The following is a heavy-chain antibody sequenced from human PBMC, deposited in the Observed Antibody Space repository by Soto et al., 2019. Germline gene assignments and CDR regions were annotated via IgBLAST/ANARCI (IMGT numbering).Heavy chain of an antibody. Sequence: ASVKVSCKASGYTFTGYYIHWVRQAPGQGLELMGWINPFDGSRMFAQSFQGRVTMTRDTSTSTVYMEVSSLRSEDTAVYYCSRVDPGETSPFDHWGQGTLVTAPQ. CDR2: INPFDGSR. D-gene: IGHD3-10*01. V-gene: IGHV1-46*03. CDR1: GYTFTGYY. CDR3: SRVDPGETSPFDH. J-gene: IGHJ4*02.